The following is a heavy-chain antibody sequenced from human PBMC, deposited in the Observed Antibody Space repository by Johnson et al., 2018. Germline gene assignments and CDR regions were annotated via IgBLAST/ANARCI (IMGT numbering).Heavy chain of an antibody. V-gene: IGHV1-69*01. CDR3: ARDQFVVRGVMAHAFDI. J-gene: IGHJ3*02. Sequence: QVQLVESGAEVKKPGSSVKVSCKASGGTFSNYAITWVRQAPGQGLEWMGGIIPIFGSANYAQKFQGRVTITADESTSTAYMGLRSLRSEDRAVYYCARDQFVVRGVMAHAFDIWGQGTMVTVSS. CDR2: IIPIFGSA. D-gene: IGHD3-10*01. CDR1: GGTFSNYA.